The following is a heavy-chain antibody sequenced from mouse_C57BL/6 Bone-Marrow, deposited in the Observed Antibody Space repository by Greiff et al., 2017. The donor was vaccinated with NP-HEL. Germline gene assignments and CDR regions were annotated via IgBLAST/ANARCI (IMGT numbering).Heavy chain of an antibody. CDR2: ISSGGDYI. D-gene: IGHD1-1*01. V-gene: IGHV5-9-1*02. Sequence: EVQVVESGEGLVKPGGSLKLSCAASGFTFSSYAMSWVRQTPEKRLEWVAYISSGGDYIYYADTVKGRFTISRDNARNTLYLQMSSLKSEDTAMYYCTREKGSYAYYAMDYWGQGTSVTVSS. CDR1: GFTFSSYA. CDR3: TREKGSYAYYAMDY. J-gene: IGHJ4*01.